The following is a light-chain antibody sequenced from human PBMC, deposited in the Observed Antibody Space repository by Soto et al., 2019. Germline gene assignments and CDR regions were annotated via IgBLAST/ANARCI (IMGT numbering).Light chain of an antibody. Sequence: ETVLTQSPGILSLSPGERATLSCRASQSVSSNLAWYQQKPGQAPRLLIYGASTRDTGIPARFSGSGSGTEFTLTISSLQSEDFAVYYCQQYNNWPPITFGQGTRLEIK. J-gene: IGKJ5*01. CDR3: QQYNNWPPIT. V-gene: IGKV3-15*01. CDR1: QSVSSN. CDR2: GAS.